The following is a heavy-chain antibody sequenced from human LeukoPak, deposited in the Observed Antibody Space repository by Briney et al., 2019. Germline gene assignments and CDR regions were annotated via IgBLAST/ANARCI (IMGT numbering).Heavy chain of an antibody. Sequence: GGSLRLSCAASGFTFSSYGMHWVRQAPGKGLEWVAVIWYDGSNKYYADSVKGRFTISRDDSKNTLYLQMNSLRAEDTAVYYCARGEHGEGVDYWGQGTLVTVSS. CDR2: IWYDGSNK. CDR1: GFTFSSYG. V-gene: IGHV3-33*01. J-gene: IGHJ4*02. CDR3: ARGEHGEGVDY. D-gene: IGHD4-17*01.